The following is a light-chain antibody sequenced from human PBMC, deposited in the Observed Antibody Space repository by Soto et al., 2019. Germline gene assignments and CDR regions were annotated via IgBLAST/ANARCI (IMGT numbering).Light chain of an antibody. Sequence: EIVMTQSPATLSVSPGERATLSCRASQSVSSNLAWYQQKPGQAPRLLIYGASTRATTIPARFSGSGSGTEFTLTISSLQSEDFAVYYCHQYSYWPRTFGQGIKVEIK. CDR1: QSVSSN. CDR3: HQYSYWPRT. J-gene: IGKJ1*01. V-gene: IGKV3-15*01. CDR2: GAS.